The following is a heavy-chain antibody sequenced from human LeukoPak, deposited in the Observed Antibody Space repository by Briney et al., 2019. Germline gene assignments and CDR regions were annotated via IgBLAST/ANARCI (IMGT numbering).Heavy chain of an antibody. CDR3: ARVGGRGWYFQPYYYYGMDV. CDR2: INHSGST. Sequence: SETLSLTCAVYGGSFSGYYWSWIRQPPGKGLEWIGEINHSGSTNYNPSLKSRVTISVDTSKNQFSLKLSSVTAADTAVYYCARVGGRGWYFQPYYYYGMDVWGQGTTVTVSS. D-gene: IGHD6-19*01. V-gene: IGHV4-34*01. J-gene: IGHJ6*02. CDR1: GGSFSGYY.